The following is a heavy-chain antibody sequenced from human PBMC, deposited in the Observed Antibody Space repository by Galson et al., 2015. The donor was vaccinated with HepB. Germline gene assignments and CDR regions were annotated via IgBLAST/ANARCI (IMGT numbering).Heavy chain of an antibody. CDR1: GYTFTSYA. J-gene: IGHJ4*02. CDR2: INTNTGNP. D-gene: IGHD5-18*01. CDR3: ARLLLNSYGTLGFDY. V-gene: IGHV7-4-1*02. Sequence: SVKVSCKASGYTFTSYAMNWVRQAPGQGLEWMGWINTNTGNPTYAQGFTGRFVFSLDTSVSTAYLQVSSLKAEDTAVYYCARLLLNSYGTLGFDYWGQGTLVTVSS.